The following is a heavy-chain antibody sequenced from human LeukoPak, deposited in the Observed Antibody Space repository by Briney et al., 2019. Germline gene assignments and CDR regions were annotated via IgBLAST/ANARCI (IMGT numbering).Heavy chain of an antibody. Sequence: SETLSLTCAVYGGSFSGYYWSWLRQPPGKGLEWIGEIHHSGSTNYNPSLKSRVTISVDTSKNQFSLKLSSVTAADTAVYYCARDLVAGRPFDYWGQGTLVTVSS. CDR2: IHHSGST. D-gene: IGHD6-19*01. CDR1: GGSFSGYY. CDR3: ARDLVAGRPFDY. V-gene: IGHV4-34*01. J-gene: IGHJ4*02.